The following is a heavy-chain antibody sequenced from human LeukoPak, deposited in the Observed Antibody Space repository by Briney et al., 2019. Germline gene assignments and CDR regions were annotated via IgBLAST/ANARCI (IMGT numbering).Heavy chain of an antibody. V-gene: IGHV3-23*01. CDR3: VREGPRGLAFDV. Sequence: GGSLRLSCAASGFTFRSHDMSWVRQAPGKGLEWVSGISASGGSTFYADTVKSRFTISRDNSKNTLYLQMNGLRVEDTAVYYCVREGPRGLAFDVWGRGTMVTVSS. D-gene: IGHD3/OR15-3a*01. CDR1: GFTFRSHD. CDR2: ISASGGST. J-gene: IGHJ3*01.